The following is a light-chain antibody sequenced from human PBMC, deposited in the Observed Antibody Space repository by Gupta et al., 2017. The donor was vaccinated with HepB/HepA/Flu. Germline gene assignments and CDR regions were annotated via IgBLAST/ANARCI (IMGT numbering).Light chain of an antibody. CDR2: GNS. Sequence: HSVLPQPPSVSGAPGQRVTISCTGSSSNIGAGYDVHWYQQLPGTAPKLLIYGNSNRPSGVPDRFSGSKSDTSASLAITGLQAEDEADYYCQSYDSSLSGWVFGGGTKLTVL. CDR1: SSNIGAGYD. V-gene: IGLV1-40*01. J-gene: IGLJ2*01. CDR3: QSYDSSLSGWV.